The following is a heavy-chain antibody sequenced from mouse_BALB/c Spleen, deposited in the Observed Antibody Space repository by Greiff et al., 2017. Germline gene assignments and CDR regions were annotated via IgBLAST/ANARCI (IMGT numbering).Heavy chain of an antibody. D-gene: IGHD1-2*01. CDR2: IWGDGST. CDR3: ARENYGYSYAMDY. V-gene: IGHV2-6-7*01. Sequence: QVQLQQSGPGLVAPSQSLSITCTVSGFSLTGYGVNWVRQPPGKGLEWLGMIWGDGSTDYNSALKSRLSISKDNSKSQVFLKMNSLQTDDTARYYCARENYGYSYAMDYWGQGTSVTVSS. J-gene: IGHJ4*01. CDR1: GFSLTGYG.